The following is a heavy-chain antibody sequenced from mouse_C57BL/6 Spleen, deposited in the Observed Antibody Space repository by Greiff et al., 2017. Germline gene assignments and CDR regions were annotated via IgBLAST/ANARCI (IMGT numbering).Heavy chain of an antibody. J-gene: IGHJ1*03. D-gene: IGHD1-1*01. CDR3: ARRNYGSSFWYFDV. CDR1: GYTFTSYG. V-gene: IGHV1-81*01. CDR2: IYPRSGNT. Sequence: QVQLKQSGAELARPGASVKLSCKASGYTFTSYGISWVKQRTGQGLEWIGEIYPRSGNTYYNEKFKGKATLTADKSSSTAYMELRRLTSEDSAVYFCARRNYGSSFWYFDVWGTGTTVTVSS.